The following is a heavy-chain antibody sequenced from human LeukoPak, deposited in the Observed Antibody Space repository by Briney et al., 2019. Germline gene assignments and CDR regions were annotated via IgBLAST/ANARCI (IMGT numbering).Heavy chain of an antibody. CDR2: INTNTGNP. J-gene: IGHJ4*02. V-gene: IGHV7-4-1*02. D-gene: IGHD2-2*01. CDR1: GYTFTSYA. Sequence: ASVKVSCKASGYTFTSYAMNWVRQAPGQGLEWMGWINTNTGNPTYAQGFTGRFVFSLDTSVSTAYLQISSLKAEDTAVYYCARGDIVVVPAAIPAYCFDYWGQGTLVTVSS. CDR3: ARGDIVVVPAAIPAYCFDY.